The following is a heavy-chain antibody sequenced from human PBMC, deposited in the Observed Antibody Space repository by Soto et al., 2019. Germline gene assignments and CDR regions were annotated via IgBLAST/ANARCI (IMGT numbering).Heavy chain of an antibody. CDR3: ARHYGDGYDYVDY. CDR1: GWSINTYY. Sequence: QVQLQESGPGLVKPSETLSLTCTVSGWSINTYYWSWIRQPPGKGLEWIGYIYYRANPNYNHSLKSRVTISQETSKNQFSLKLSAVTAADTAVYYCARHYGDGYDYVDYWGQGTLVTVSS. D-gene: IGHD5-12*01. J-gene: IGHJ4*02. CDR2: IYYRANP. V-gene: IGHV4-59*08.